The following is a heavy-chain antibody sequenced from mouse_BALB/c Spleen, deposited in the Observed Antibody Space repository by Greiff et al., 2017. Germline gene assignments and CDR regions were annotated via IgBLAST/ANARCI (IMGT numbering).Heavy chain of an antibody. CDR1: GYTFTSYW. J-gene: IGHJ4*01. CDR3: LMIKDYAMDY. CDR2: INPSSGYT. V-gene: IGHV1S26*01. D-gene: IGHD2-4*01. Sequence: QVHVKQPGAELVKPGASVKLSCKASGYTFTSYWMHWVKLRPGQGLEWIGYINPSSGYTNYNQKFKDKATLTADKSSSTAYMQLSSLTSEDSAVYYCLMIKDYAMDYWGQGTSVTVSS.